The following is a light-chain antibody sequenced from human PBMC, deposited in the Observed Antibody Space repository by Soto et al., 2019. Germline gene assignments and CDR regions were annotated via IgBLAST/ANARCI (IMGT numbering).Light chain of an antibody. CDR3: MQALQTLTIT. V-gene: IGKV2-28*01. CDR1: HSLVDSKGYKY. CDR2: LGS. Sequence: DIVMTQSPLSLTVTPGEPACISCRSSHSLVDSKGYKYLDWYLQKPGQSPQLLIYLGSNRASGVPDRFSGSGTGTDFTLKISRVEAEDVGVYYCMQALQTLTITFGQGTRLEIK. J-gene: IGKJ5*01.